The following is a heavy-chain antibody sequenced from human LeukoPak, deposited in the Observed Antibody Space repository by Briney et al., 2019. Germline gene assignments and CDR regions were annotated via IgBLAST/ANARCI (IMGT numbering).Heavy chain of an antibody. Sequence: SETLSLTCTVSGCSINSGYYWGWIRPSPGKGVEWIGAIYHSGTTYYNPSLESRVTISLDTSKNQFSLKLSSVTAADTAVYYCTRGAGVGTIARWGQGSLVTVSS. J-gene: IGHJ4*02. CDR3: TRGAGVGTIAR. V-gene: IGHV4-38-2*02. CDR2: IYHSGTT. CDR1: GCSINSGYY. D-gene: IGHD5-12*01.